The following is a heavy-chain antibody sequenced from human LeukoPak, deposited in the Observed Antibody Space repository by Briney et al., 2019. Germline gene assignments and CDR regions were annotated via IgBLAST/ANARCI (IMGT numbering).Heavy chain of an antibody. V-gene: IGHV1-46*01. J-gene: IGHJ4*02. D-gene: IGHD2-2*01. Sequence: ASVKVSCKASGYTFTNYYIHWVRQAPGHGLEWMGISNPSGDSTNYAQKFQGRVTMTRDTSTSTVYMDLSSLRSEDTAVYYCARGGIVVVPAAISWFDYWGQETLVTVSS. CDR3: ARGGIVVVPAAISWFDY. CDR2: SNPSGDST. CDR1: GYTFTNYY.